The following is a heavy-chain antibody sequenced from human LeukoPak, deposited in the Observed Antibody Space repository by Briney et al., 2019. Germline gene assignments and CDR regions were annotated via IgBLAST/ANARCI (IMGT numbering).Heavy chain of an antibody. CDR1: GFTFSSYW. D-gene: IGHD1-14*01. V-gene: IGHV3-74*01. CDR2: IRYDGIVT. CDR3: ARANPADFNL. Sequence: GGSLRLSCAASGFTFSSYWMHWVRQPPGKGLVWVSRIRYDGIVTNYADSVEGRFTISRDNAKNTVHLQMNSLRDDDTAVYYCARANPADFNLWGRGTLVTVSS. J-gene: IGHJ2*01.